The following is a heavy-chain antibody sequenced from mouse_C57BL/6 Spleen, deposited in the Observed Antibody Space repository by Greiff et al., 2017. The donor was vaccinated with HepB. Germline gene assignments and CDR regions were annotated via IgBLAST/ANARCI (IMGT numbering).Heavy chain of an antibody. CDR1: GYSFTGYF. CDR3: ARARTVVATPWYFDV. J-gene: IGHJ1*03. V-gene: IGHV1-20*01. D-gene: IGHD1-1*01. Sequence: VQLQQSGPELVKPGDSVKISCKASGYSFTGYFMNWVMQSHGKSLEWIGRINPYNGDTFYNQKFKGKATLTVDKSSSTAHMELRSLTSEDSAVYYCARARTVVATPWYFDVWGTGTTVTVSS. CDR2: INPYNGDT.